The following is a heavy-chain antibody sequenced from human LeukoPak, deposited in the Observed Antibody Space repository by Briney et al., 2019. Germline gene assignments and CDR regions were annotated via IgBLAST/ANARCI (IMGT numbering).Heavy chain of an antibody. CDR2: ISYDGSNK. J-gene: IGHJ4*02. D-gene: IGHD3-22*01. CDR3: ARDRRGGYYYDSSGYYPDY. Sequence: PGGSLRLSCAASGFTFSSYAMHWVRQAPGKGLEWVAVISYDGSNKYYADSVKGRFTISRDNSKNTLYLQMNSLRAEDTAVYYCARDRRGGYYYDSSGYYPDYWGQGTLVTVSS. CDR1: GFTFSSYA. V-gene: IGHV3-30-3*01.